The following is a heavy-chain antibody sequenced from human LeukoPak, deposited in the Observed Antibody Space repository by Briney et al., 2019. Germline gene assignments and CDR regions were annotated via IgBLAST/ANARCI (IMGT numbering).Heavy chain of an antibody. CDR3: ARDGSMDV. V-gene: IGHV1-2*02. J-gene: IGHJ6*02. Sequence: ASVKVSCKASGYTFTAYYMHWVRQAPGQGLEWMGWINPNSGGTNYAQKFQGRVTMTRDASISTAYMELNSLKSDDTAVYYCARDGSMDVWGQGTTVTVSS. CDR1: GYTFTAYY. CDR2: INPNSGGT.